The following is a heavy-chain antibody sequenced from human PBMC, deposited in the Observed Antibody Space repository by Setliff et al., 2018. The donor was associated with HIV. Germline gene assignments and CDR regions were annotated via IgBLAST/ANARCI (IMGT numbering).Heavy chain of an antibody. V-gene: IGHV4-34*01. CDR3: ARQGAQQELTPFYSYGMDV. J-gene: IGHJ6*02. D-gene: IGHD3-16*01. Sequence: PSETLSLTCAVYGGSFSGYSWNWIRQPPGKGLEWIGAINHYGGTNYNPSLKSRVTMSVDTSKNQFSLKLNSVTAADTAVYYCARQGAQQELTPFYSYGMDVWGQGTTVTVSS. CDR1: GGSFSGYS. CDR2: INHYGGT.